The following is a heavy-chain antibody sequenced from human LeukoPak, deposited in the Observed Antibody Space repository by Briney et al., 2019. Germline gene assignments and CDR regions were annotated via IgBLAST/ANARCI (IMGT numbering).Heavy chain of an antibody. CDR3: AKPHISGWFYFDS. Sequence: PGGSLRLSCAASGFTFSNYAMRWVRQAPEKGLEWVSAISGSGGSTSYADSVKGRLTISRENTKSTVYMQMNSLTADDTAVYYCAKPHISGWFYFDSWGQGTLVTVSS. J-gene: IGHJ4*02. V-gene: IGHV3-23*01. CDR2: ISGSGGST. CDR1: GFTFSNYA. D-gene: IGHD6-19*01.